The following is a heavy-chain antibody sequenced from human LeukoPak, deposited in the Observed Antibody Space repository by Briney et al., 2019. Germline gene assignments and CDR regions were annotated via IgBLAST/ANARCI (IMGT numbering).Heavy chain of an antibody. V-gene: IGHV3-43*01. CDR2: ISWDGGST. J-gene: IGHJ4*02. D-gene: IGHD3-10*01. CDR1: GFTFDDYT. CDR3: AKDIDPATFYASGSSSSGIDY. Sequence: GGSLRLSCAASGFTFDDYTMHWVRQAPGKGLEWVSLISWDGGSTYYADSVKGRFTISRDNSKNSLYLQMNSLRTEDTALYYCAKDIDPATFYASGSSSSGIDYWGQGTLVTVSS.